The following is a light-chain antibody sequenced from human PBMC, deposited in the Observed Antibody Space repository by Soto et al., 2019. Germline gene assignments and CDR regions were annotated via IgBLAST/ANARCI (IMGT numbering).Light chain of an antibody. V-gene: IGKV3-11*01. J-gene: IGKJ5*01. CDR3: QQRTDWIT. CDR1: QSVPGNY. Sequence: EIVLTQSPVTLSLSPGERATLSCRASQSVPGNYLAWYQQKPGQAPRLLIYDASTRATGIPARFSASGSETDFTLTISSLEPEDFAVYYCQQRTDWITFGQGTRLEIK. CDR2: DAS.